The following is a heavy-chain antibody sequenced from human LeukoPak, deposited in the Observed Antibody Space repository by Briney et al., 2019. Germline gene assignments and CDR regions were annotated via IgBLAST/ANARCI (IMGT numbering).Heavy chain of an antibody. CDR1: GFTFSSYS. Sequence: PGGSLRLSCAASGFTFSSYSMTWVRQAPGKGLEWVSSISSSSSYIYYADSVKGRFTISRDNAKNSLYLQMNSLRAEDTAVYYCARGHQPRFDPWGQGTLVTVSS. V-gene: IGHV3-21*01. J-gene: IGHJ5*02. CDR2: ISSSSSYI. CDR3: ARGHQPRFDP. D-gene: IGHD2-2*01.